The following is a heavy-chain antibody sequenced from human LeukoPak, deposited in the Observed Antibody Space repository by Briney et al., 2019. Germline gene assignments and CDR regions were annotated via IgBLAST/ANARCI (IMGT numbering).Heavy chain of an antibody. D-gene: IGHD3-16*01. CDR2: IYSDGTST. Sequence: GGSLRLSCAASGFTFTNYWMHWVRQAPGKGLVWVSRIYSDGTSTTYADFVKGRFTISRDNAKNTLYLQMNSLRAEDTAMYYCARVRAWSFDYWGQGTLVTVSS. J-gene: IGHJ4*02. V-gene: IGHV3-74*01. CDR3: ARVRAWSFDY. CDR1: GFTFTNYW.